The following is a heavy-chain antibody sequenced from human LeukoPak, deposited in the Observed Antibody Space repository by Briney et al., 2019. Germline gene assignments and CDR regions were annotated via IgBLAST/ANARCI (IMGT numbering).Heavy chain of an antibody. D-gene: IGHD5-12*01. CDR2: IYYGGNI. CDR1: GDSIAATSYY. CDR3: ARQIRYTYGPNWFHP. Sequence: PSETLSLTCSVSGDSIAATSYYWAWIRQPPGKGLEWIGSIYYGGNINYDPSLQSRVTISIDTSKNQFSLSLTSVTAADTAVYFCARQIRYTYGPNWFHPWGQGTLVTVSS. J-gene: IGHJ5*02. V-gene: IGHV4-39*01.